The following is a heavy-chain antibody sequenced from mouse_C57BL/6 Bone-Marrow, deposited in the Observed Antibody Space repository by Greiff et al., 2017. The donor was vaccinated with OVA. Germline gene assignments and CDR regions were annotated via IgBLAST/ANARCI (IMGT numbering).Heavy chain of an antibody. D-gene: IGHD2-4*01. CDR1: GFTFSSYG. J-gene: IGHJ3*01. V-gene: IGHV5-6*01. Sequence: VQLKESGGDLVKPGGSLKLSCAASGFTFSSYGMSWVRQTPDKRLEWVATISSGGSYTYYPDSVKGRFTISRDNAKNTLYLQMSSLKSEDTAMYYCARRSTYYDYDVGWFAYWGQGTLVTVSA. CDR2: ISSGGSYT. CDR3: ARRSTYYDYDVGWFAY.